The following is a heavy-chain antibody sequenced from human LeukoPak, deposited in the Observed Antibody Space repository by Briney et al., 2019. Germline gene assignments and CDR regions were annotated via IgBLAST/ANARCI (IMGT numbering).Heavy chain of an antibody. Sequence: SETLSLTCTVSGGSISSGGYYWSWLRQHPGKGLEWIGYIYYSGSTYYNPSLKSRVTISVDTSKNQFSLKLSSVTAADTAVYYCARDRSYGAVDYWGQGTLVTVSS. J-gene: IGHJ4*02. D-gene: IGHD4-17*01. V-gene: IGHV4-31*03. CDR3: ARDRSYGAVDY. CDR2: IYYSGST. CDR1: GGSISSGGYY.